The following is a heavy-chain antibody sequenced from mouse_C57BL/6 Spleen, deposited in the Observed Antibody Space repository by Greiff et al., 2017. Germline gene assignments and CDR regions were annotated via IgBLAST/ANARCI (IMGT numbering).Heavy chain of an antibody. J-gene: IGHJ4*01. D-gene: IGHD4-1*01. CDR2: IHPNSGST. V-gene: IGHV1-64*01. CDR1: GYTFTSYW. Sequence: QVQLQQPGAELVKPGASVKLSCKASGYTFTSYWMHWVKQRPGQGLEWIGMIHPNSGSTTYNEKFKSKATLTVDQSSSTAYMQLSSLTSEDSVVYYWARRGRTGTGNYYAMDYWGQGTTLTGSS. CDR3: ARRGRTGTGNYYAMDY.